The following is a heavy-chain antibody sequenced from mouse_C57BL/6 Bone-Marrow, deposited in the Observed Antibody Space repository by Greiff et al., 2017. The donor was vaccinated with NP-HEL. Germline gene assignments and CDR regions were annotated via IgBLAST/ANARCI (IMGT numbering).Heavy chain of an antibody. J-gene: IGHJ2*01. CDR3: ARLSTTVVATDY. Sequence: QVQLQQPGAELVMPGASVKLSCKASGYTFTSYWMHWVKQRPGQGLEWIGELDPSDSYTNYNQQFKGKSTLTVDKSSSTAYMQLSSLTSEDSAVYYCARLSTTVVATDYWGQGTTLTVSS. CDR1: GYTFTSYW. D-gene: IGHD1-1*01. V-gene: IGHV1-69*01. CDR2: LDPSDSYT.